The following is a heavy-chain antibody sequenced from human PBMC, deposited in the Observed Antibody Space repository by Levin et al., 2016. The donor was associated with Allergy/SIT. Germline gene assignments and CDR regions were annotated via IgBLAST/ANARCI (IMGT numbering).Heavy chain of an antibody. CDR2: ISSSGGTI. CDR3: ARDQGGGYYVGFDY. J-gene: IGHJ4*02. D-gene: IGHD3-22*01. V-gene: IGHV3-48*02. Sequence: GGSLRLSCAASGFTFSSFSMNWVRQAPGKGLEWLSYISSSGGTIYYADSVKGRYTISRDNAKSSLYLQMNNLRDEDTAVYYCARDQGGGYYVGFDYWGQGSLVTVSS. CDR1: GFTFSSFS.